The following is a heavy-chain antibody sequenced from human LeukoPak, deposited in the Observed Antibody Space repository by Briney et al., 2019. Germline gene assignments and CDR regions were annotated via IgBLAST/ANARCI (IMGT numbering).Heavy chain of an antibody. CDR2: IYFSGTT. D-gene: IGHD3-10*01. CDR1: GGSITSHY. CDR3: ARHQLRGLLDDN. Sequence: PSETLSLTCTVSGGSITSHYWSWLRQPPGKGLEWIGCIYFSGTTNYNPSLESRVTISVGTSKNQFSLKLRSVTAADTAVYYCARHQLRGLLDDNWGQGTLVTVSS. J-gene: IGHJ4*02. V-gene: IGHV4-59*08.